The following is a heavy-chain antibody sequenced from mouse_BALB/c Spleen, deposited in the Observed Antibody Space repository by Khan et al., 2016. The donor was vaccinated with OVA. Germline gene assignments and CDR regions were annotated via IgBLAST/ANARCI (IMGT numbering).Heavy chain of an antibody. D-gene: IGHD3-3*01. CDR2: IYWDDHK. V-gene: IGHV8-12*01. CDR3: ARRRDWYFDY. CDR1: GFSLSISGMG. J-gene: IGHJ2*01. Sequence: QVQLKESGPGILQPSQTLSLTCSFSGFSLSISGMGVSWIRQPSGKGLEWLAHIYWDDHKRYNPSLKRRLTIFTDTSRNQVFLKITNVDTADTATYYCARRRDWYFDYWGQGTTLTVSS.